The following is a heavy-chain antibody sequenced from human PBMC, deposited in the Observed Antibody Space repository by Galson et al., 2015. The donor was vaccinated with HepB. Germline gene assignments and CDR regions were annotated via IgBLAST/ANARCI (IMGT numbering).Heavy chain of an antibody. V-gene: IGHV3-73*01. CDR3: TRQAMLYGDYAYYYYGMDV. D-gene: IGHD4-17*01. J-gene: IGHJ6*02. Sequence: SLRLSCAASGFTFSGSAMHWVRQASGKGLEWVGRIRSKANSYATAYGASVKGRFTISRDDSTHTAYLQISSLKTEDTAVYYCTRQAMLYGDYAYYYYGMDVWVQGTTVTVSS. CDR1: GFTFSGSA. CDR2: IRSKANSYAT.